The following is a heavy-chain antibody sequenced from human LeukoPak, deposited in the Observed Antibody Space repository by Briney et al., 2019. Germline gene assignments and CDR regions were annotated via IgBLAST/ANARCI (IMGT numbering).Heavy chain of an antibody. CDR2: ISSSSSTI. D-gene: IGHD3-16*02. Sequence: PGGSLRLSCAASGFTFSSHSMNWVRQAPGKGLEWVSYISSSSSTIYYADSVKGRFTISRDNAKNSLYLQMNSLRAEDTAVYYCARAYDYVWGSYRYRYAFDIWGQGTMVTVSS. CDR1: GFTFSSHS. J-gene: IGHJ3*02. V-gene: IGHV3-48*01. CDR3: ARAYDYVWGSYRYRYAFDI.